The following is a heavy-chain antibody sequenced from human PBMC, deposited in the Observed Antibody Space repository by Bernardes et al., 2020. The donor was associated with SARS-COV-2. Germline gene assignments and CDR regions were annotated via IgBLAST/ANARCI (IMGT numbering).Heavy chain of an antibody. CDR2: IYPKSGDT. CDR3: ASVTWSQHDGFDN. J-gene: IGHJ3*02. CDR1: GYTFTDYY. Sequence: ASVKVSCEASGYTFTDYYVHWVRQAPGQGLEWMGWIYPKSGDTNFAQNFRGRVTMTRDTSISTAYMELTRLSSDDTAVYYCASVTWSQHDGFDNWGQGTMVTVSS. D-gene: IGHD3-16*01. V-gene: IGHV1-2*02.